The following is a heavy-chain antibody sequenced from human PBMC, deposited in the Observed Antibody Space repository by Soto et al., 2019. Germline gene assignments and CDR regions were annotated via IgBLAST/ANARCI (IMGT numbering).Heavy chain of an antibody. CDR3: ARERGYCSGGSCSYYYGMDV. Sequence: QVQLQESGPGLVKPSGTLSLTCAVSGGSISSSNWWSWVRQPPGKGLEWIGEIYHSGSTNYNSSLKSRVTISVDKSKNQFSLKLSSVTAADTAVYYCARERGYCSGGSCSYYYGMDVWGQGTTVTVSS. CDR1: GGSISSSNW. J-gene: IGHJ6*02. CDR2: IYHSGST. V-gene: IGHV4-4*02. D-gene: IGHD2-15*01.